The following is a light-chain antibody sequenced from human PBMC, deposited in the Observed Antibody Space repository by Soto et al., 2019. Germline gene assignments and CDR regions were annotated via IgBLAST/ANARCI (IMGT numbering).Light chain of an antibody. J-gene: IGKJ1*01. CDR3: QQYNSWLWT. Sequence: DIQMTQSPSTLSAAVGDRVTITCRASQTISTWMAWYQQKPGKAPKLLVYDASTLQSGVASRFSGSGSGTEFTLIISSLQSEDSAVYYCQQYNSWLWTFGQGTKVDIK. V-gene: IGKV1-5*01. CDR1: QTISTW. CDR2: DAS.